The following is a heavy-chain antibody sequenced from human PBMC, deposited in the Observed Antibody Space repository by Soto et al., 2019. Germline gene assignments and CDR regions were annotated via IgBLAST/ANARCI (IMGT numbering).Heavy chain of an antibody. CDR2: ISTVVTNE. D-gene: IGHD2-2*01. V-gene: IGHV3-30*03. Sequence: GGSLTLACAASGFTLGNYCMHWGRHAPGKWLEWLTLISTVVTNEYYADSVKGRFTVSRDNSKNTLYLQMRSVRAEDTAVYYCARDLDHVVSVRYYFYGVVVWGQGTPVTVSS. CDR1: GFTLGNYC. CDR3: ARDLDHVVSVRYYFYGVVV. J-gene: IGHJ6*02.